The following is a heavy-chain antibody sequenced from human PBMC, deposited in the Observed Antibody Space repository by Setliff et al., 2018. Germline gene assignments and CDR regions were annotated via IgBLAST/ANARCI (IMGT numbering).Heavy chain of an antibody. CDR2: INPDGRTT. V-gene: IGHV3-74*03. J-gene: IGHJ4*02. Sequence: GGSLRLSCAASGLTFSRSWMFWVRQAPGKGLVWVSHINPDGRTTAYADSVKGRFTISRDNAKNSLYLQMNSLRSDDTAVYYCARYITGTTPADYWGQGTLVTVSS. D-gene: IGHD1-7*01. CDR3: ARYITGTTPADY. CDR1: GLTFSRSW.